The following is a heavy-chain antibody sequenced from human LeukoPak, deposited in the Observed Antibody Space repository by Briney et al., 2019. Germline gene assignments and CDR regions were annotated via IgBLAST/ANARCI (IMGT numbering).Heavy chain of an antibody. CDR3: AKGPNSDFWSGYSHYMDV. Sequence: GGSLRLSCAASGFAFTNYVMNWVRQAPGKGLEWVSGISGSGSSTYCAASVRGRFTISRDSSKNTVFLQMSSLRAEDTAAYYCAKGPNSDFWSGYSHYMDVWGKGTTAIVSS. J-gene: IGHJ6*03. D-gene: IGHD3-3*01. CDR2: ISGSGSST. V-gene: IGHV3-23*01. CDR1: GFAFTNYV.